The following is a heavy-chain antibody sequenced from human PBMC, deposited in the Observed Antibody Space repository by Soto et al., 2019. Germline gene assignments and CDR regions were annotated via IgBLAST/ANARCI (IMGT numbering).Heavy chain of an antibody. CDR1: GGTFSSYA. J-gene: IGHJ4*02. D-gene: IGHD3-22*01. Sequence: ASVKVSCKASGGTFSSYAISWVRQAPGQGLEWMGGIIPIFGTANYAQKFQGRVTITADESTSTAYMELSSLRSEDTAVYYCATHYYDSSGYDYWGQGTLVTVSS. CDR2: IIPIFGTA. CDR3: ATHYYDSSGYDY. V-gene: IGHV1-69*13.